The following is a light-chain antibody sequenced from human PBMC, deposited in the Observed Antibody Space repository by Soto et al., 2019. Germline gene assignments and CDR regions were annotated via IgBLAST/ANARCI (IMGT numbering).Light chain of an antibody. CDR2: KAS. Sequence: DIQMTQSPSTLSASVGDRVTITCRASQSISSWLAWYQQKPGKAPKLLIYKASSLESEVPSRFSGSGSGTEFTLTISSLQPDDFATYYCQQYNSYLWTCGQGTKV. J-gene: IGKJ1*01. CDR3: QQYNSYLWT. CDR1: QSISSW. V-gene: IGKV1-5*03.